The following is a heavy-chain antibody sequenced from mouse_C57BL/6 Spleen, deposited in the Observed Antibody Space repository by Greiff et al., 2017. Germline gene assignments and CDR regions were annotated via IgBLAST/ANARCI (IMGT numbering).Heavy chain of an antibody. CDR1: GYTFTSYW. CDR2: IYPGSGST. J-gene: IGHJ4*01. V-gene: IGHV1-55*01. Sequence: QVQLQQSGAELVKPGASVKMSCKASGYTFTSYWITWVKQRPGQGLEWIGDIYPGSGSTNYNEKFKSKATLTVDTSSSTAYMQLSSLTSEDSAVYYCAGDSSGYGAMDYWGQGTSVTVSS. CDR3: AGDSSGYGAMDY. D-gene: IGHD3-2*02.